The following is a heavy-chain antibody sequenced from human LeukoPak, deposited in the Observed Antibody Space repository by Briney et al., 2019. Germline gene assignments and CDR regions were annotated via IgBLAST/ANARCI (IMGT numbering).Heavy chain of an antibody. D-gene: IGHD2-2*02. Sequence: GGSLRLSCAVSGFTFNDYYMSWIRQAPGKGLEWVSAISGSGGSTYYADSVKGRFTISRDNSKNTLYLQMNSLRAEDTAVYYCAKSGVVPAAIIYFQHWGQGTLVTVSS. CDR3: AKSGVVPAAIIYFQH. V-gene: IGHV3-23*01. CDR2: ISGSGGST. J-gene: IGHJ1*01. CDR1: GFTFNDYY.